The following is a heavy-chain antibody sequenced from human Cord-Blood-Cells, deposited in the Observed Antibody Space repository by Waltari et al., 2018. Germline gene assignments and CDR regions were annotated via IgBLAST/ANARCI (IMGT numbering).Heavy chain of an antibody. CDR1: GYTFTGYY. V-gene: IGHV1-2*04. CDR2: INPNSGGT. Sequence: QVQLVQSGAEVKKPGASVKVSCKASGYTFTGYYMHWVRQAPGQGLEWMGWINPNSGGTNYAQKCQGWVTMTGDTSISTAYMELSRLRSDDTAVYYCARGGIAARRFYFDYWGQGTLVTVSS. CDR3: ARGGIAARRFYFDY. J-gene: IGHJ4*02. D-gene: IGHD6-6*01.